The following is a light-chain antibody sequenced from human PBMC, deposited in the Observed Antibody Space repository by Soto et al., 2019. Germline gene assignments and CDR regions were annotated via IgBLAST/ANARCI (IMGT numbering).Light chain of an antibody. CDR3: QQSYSTPPVT. V-gene: IGKV1-39*01. CDR2: AAS. Sequence: DIQMTQSPSSLSASVGDRVTITCRASQSISSYLNWYQQKPGKAPKLLIYAASSLQSRVPSRFSGSGSGTYFTLTISSLQPEDFATYYCQQSYSTPPVTFGQGTRLEIK. J-gene: IGKJ5*01. CDR1: QSISSY.